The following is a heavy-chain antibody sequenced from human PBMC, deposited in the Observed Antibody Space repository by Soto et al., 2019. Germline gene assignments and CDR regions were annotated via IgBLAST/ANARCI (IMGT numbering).Heavy chain of an antibody. Sequence: EVQLLESGGGLVQPGGSLRLSCAASGFTFSNYAMSWVRQAPGMGLEWVSAIGGSGGSTYYVDSVKGRFTISRDNSKNTLFLQMNSLRAEDTAVYYCARDNGMAGSFDPWGQGTLVTVSS. CDR3: ARDNGMAGSFDP. J-gene: IGHJ5*02. CDR1: GFTFSNYA. CDR2: IGGSGGST. V-gene: IGHV3-23*01. D-gene: IGHD2-8*01.